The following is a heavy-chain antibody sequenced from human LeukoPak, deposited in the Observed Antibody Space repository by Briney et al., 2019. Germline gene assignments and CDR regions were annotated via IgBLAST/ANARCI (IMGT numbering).Heavy chain of an antibody. J-gene: IGHJ2*01. D-gene: IGHD4-17*01. CDR1: GGSISSYY. Sequence: PSETLSLTCTVSGGSISSYYWSWIRQPAGKGLEWIGRIYASGSTNYNPSLKSRVTMSVDTSKNQFSLKLSSVTAAETAVYYCARGSTGVTVTTVTTSRYWYFDLWGRGTLVTVSS. V-gene: IGHV4-4*07. CDR2: IYASGST. CDR3: ARGSTGVTVTTVTTSRYWYFDL.